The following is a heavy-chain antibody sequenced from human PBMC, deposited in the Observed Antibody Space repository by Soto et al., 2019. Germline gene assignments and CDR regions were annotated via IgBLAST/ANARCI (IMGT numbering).Heavy chain of an antibody. Sequence: QVQLVQSGSEVKKPGSSVKVSCKASGGSFSSNPISWVRQAPGQGLEWMAGIIPIFVTVHYAQKFQGRVTITADESTSTAYMELTSLRSEDTAVYFCARGGRGYSSAPRYYFDYWGQGTLVTVS. CDR2: IIPIFVTV. CDR3: ARGGRGYSSAPRYYFDY. J-gene: IGHJ4*02. CDR1: GGSFSSNP. V-gene: IGHV1-69*01. D-gene: IGHD5-18*01.